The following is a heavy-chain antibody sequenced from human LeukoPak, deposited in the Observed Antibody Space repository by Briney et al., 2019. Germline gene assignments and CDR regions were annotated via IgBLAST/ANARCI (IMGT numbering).Heavy chain of an antibody. Sequence: ASVKVSCKTSGYSENFYGITWVRQVAGQGLEWMGWISAQHGQTEYAPNSQDRVTMTTDTYTNTAYMELRSLRSDDTAVYYCAREYYDILTGYKGDWLDPWGQGTLVTVSS. CDR3: AREYYDILTGYKGDWLDP. J-gene: IGHJ5*02. V-gene: IGHV1-18*01. CDR1: GYSENFYG. CDR2: ISAQHGQT. D-gene: IGHD3-9*01.